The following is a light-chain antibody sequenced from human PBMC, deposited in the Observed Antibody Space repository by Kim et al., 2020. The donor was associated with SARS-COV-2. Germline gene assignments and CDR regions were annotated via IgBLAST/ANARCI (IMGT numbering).Light chain of an antibody. Sequence: EIAMTQSPATLSVSPGERVTLSCRASENIGSSLAWYQQRSGQAPRLLIYGASTRATGVAARFTGGGSGTEFSLTISSLQSEDFAVYHCQQYYNWPPYTFGQGTKVDIK. CDR3: QQYYNWPPYT. J-gene: IGKJ2*01. V-gene: IGKV3-15*01. CDR1: ENIGSS. CDR2: GAS.